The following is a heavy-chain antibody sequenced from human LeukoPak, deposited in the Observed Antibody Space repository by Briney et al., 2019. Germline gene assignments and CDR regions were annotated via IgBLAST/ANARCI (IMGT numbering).Heavy chain of an antibody. CDR2: ISPNNGDT. J-gene: IGHJ2*01. D-gene: IGHD2-15*01. CDR3: AGAHPIRSSGGSGAGYFDL. CDR1: GYTFTAYY. Sequence: ASVKVSCKASGYTFTAYYLHWVRQAPGQGLEWMGWISPNNGDTDYAQKFQGRVTMTRDTSISTAYMELSRLRSDDTALYYCAGAHPIRSSGGSGAGYFDLWGRGTLVTVSS. V-gene: IGHV1-2*02.